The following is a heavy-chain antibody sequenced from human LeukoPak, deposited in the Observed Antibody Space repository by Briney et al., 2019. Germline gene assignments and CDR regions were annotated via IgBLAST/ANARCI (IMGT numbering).Heavy chain of an antibody. CDR1: GFPVSSNY. Sequence: GGSLRLSCAASGFPVSSNYMSWVRQAPGKGLEWVSVIHSGGDTYYADSVKGGFTISRDNSKNTLYLQMNNLRVDDTAVYFCVRDSLLITPWGQGTLVTVSS. J-gene: IGHJ5*02. V-gene: IGHV3-66*01. CDR2: IHSGGDT. D-gene: IGHD3-16*01. CDR3: VRDSLLITP.